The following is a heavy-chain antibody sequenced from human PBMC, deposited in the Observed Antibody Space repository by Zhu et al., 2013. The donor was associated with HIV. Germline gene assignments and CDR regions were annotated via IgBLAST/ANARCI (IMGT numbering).Heavy chain of an antibody. J-gene: IGHJ4*02. CDR3: ARVFGTLGHFDS. Sequence: QVQLVQSGAEVKKPGASVKVSCKASGDGFSNYYIHWIRQAPGQRPEWMGWINPNAGGTAYRDKFQGRVTMTRDTSSNIVYMELSSLRSDDTAIYFCARVFGTLGHFDSWGQGTLVTVSS. CDR1: GDGFSNYY. CDR2: INPNAGGT. D-gene: IGHD3-10*01. V-gene: IGHV1-2*07.